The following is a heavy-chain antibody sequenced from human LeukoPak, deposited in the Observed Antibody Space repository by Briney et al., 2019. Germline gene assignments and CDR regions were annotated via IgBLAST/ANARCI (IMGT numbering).Heavy chain of an antibody. CDR3: TKSVCSSPACYYNK. CDR1: GFAFDDYA. CDR2: ISWNSGSI. J-gene: IGHJ4*02. V-gene: IGHV3-9*03. D-gene: IGHD2-2*01. Sequence: GRSLRLSCAASGFAFDDYAMHWVRQAPGKGLEWVSGISWNSGSIGYADSVKGRFTISRDNAKNSLYLQMKSLRAEDMRLYYCTKSVCSSPACYYNKWGQGTLATVSS.